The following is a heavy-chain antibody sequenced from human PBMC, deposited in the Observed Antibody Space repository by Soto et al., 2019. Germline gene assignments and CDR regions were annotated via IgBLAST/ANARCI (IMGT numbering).Heavy chain of an antibody. J-gene: IGHJ5*02. Sequence: SLTCTVSGGSISSYYWSWIRQPPGKGLEWIGYIYYSGSTNYNPSLKSRVTISVDTSKNQFSLKLSSVTAADTAVYYCARDLGPIFGTTNWFDPWGQGTLVTVSS. V-gene: IGHV4-59*01. CDR2: IYYSGST. D-gene: IGHD3-3*01. CDR3: ARDLGPIFGTTNWFDP. CDR1: GGSISSYY.